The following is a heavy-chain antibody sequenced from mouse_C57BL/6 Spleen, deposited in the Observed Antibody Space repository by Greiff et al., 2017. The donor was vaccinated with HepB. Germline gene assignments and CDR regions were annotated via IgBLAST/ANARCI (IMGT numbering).Heavy chain of an antibody. D-gene: IGHD4-1*01. CDR2: IDPETGGT. CDR3: TRGLDWAFAY. J-gene: IGHJ3*01. V-gene: IGHV1-15*01. Sequence: VQLQESGAELVRPGASVTLSCKASGYTFTDYEMHWVKQTPVHGLEWIGAIDPETGGTAYNQKFKGKAILTADKSSSTAYMELRSLTSEDSAVYYCTRGLDWAFAYWGQGTLVTVSA. CDR1: GYTFTDYE.